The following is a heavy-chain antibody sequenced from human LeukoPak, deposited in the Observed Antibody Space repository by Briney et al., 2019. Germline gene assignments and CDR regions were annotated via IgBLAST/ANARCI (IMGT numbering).Heavy chain of an antibody. Sequence: PGGSLRLSCAASGFSFSTYGIHWVRQAPGRGLEWVAFIQYDGGNKYYADSVKGRFTISRDNAKNSLYLQMNSLRAEDTAVYYCAREEYSSSWYVGYWGQGTLVTVSS. J-gene: IGHJ4*02. D-gene: IGHD6-13*01. V-gene: IGHV3-30*02. CDR3: AREEYSSSWYVGY. CDR2: IQYDGGNK. CDR1: GFSFSTYG.